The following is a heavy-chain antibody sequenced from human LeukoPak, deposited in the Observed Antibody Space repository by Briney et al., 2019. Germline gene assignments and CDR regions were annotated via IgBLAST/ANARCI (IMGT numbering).Heavy chain of an antibody. CDR2: ISSSSSYI. D-gene: IGHD2/OR15-2a*01. Sequence: GGSLRLSCAASGFTFSSYSMNWVRQAPGKGLEWVSSISSSSSYIYYADSMKGRFTISRDNAKNSLYLQMNSLRAEDTAVYYCARVVTTFHFDYWGQGTLVTVSS. J-gene: IGHJ4*02. CDR3: ARVVTTFHFDY. CDR1: GFTFSSYS. V-gene: IGHV3-21*01.